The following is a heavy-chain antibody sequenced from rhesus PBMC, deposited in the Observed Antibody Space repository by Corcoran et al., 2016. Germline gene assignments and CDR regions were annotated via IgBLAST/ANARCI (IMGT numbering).Heavy chain of an antibody. CDR3: ARKFYGNYGFDY. CDR2: IRNNANGGTA. D-gene: IGHD4-35*01. J-gene: IGHJ4*01. Sequence: EVRLGEPGGGLVQPGGSLRLSWSAPGFDFRDYYISWVRQAPGKGTEWVCFIRNNANGGTAEYASSVKGRFTISRDDSTSIASLQMNSLKTEDTAVYYCARKFYGNYGFDYWGQGVLVTVSS. V-gene: IGHV3-116*02. CDR1: GFDFRDYY.